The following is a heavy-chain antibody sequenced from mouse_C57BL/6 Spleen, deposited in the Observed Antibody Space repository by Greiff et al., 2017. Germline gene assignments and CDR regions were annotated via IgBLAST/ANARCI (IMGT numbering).Heavy chain of an antibody. CDR2: ISDGGSYT. J-gene: IGHJ2*01. CDR3: ARNYYGNGYYFDY. Sequence: EVHLVESGGGLVKPGGSLKLSCAASGFTFSSYAMSWVRQTPEKRLEWVATISDGGSYTYYPDNVKGRFTISRDNAKNNLYLQMSHLKSEDTAMYYCARNYYGNGYYFDYWGQGTTLTVSS. D-gene: IGHD1-1*01. CDR1: GFTFSSYA. V-gene: IGHV5-4*01.